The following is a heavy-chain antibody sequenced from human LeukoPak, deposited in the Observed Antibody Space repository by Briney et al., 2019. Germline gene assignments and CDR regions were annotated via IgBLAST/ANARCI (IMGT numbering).Heavy chain of an antibody. J-gene: IGHJ1*01. CDR3: AKDRRYYYDSSKRSAAEYFQH. D-gene: IGHD3-22*01. CDR1: GFTFTSYA. V-gene: IGHV3-23*01. Sequence: GGSLRLSCAASGFTFTSYAMSWVRQAPGKGLEWVSAISGSGGGTYYADSVKGRFTISRDNSKNTLSLQMNSLRAEDTAVYYCAKDRRYYYDSSKRSAAEYFQHWGQGTLVTVSS. CDR2: ISGSGGGT.